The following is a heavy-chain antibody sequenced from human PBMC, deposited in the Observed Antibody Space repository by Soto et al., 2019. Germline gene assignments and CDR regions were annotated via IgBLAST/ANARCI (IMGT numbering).Heavy chain of an antibody. D-gene: IGHD4-17*01. V-gene: IGHV1-18*01. CDR3: ERVPTVVTYYFDY. CDR1: GSTFTNYG. CDR2: ISAYNGNT. J-gene: IGHJ4*02. Sequence: ASVKVSCKAPGSTFTNYGISWVRQAPGQGLEGMGRISAYNGNTNYAQKPQGRVTMTTDTSTSTAFLELRSLRYDDTAIYDCERVPTVVTYYFDYCGQRSLVAVSS.